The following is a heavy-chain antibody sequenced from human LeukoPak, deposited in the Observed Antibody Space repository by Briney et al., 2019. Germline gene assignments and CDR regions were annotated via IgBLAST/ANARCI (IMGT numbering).Heavy chain of an antibody. V-gene: IGHV3-7*05. Sequence: GGSLRLSCAASGFTFSSYWMNWVRQAPGKGLEWVANMNLDGSEKYYVDSVRGRFTISRDNAKNSLYLQMNRLRAEDTAVYFCARGTRASSSLSDYWGQGSLVTVSS. CDR1: GFTFSSYW. CDR2: MNLDGSEK. D-gene: IGHD6-6*01. J-gene: IGHJ4*02. CDR3: ARGTRASSSLSDY.